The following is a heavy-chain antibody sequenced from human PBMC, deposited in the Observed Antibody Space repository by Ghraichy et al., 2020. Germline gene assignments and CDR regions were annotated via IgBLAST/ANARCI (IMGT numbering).Heavy chain of an antibody. CDR2: IGTAGDT. V-gene: IGHV3-13*04. Sequence: GGSLRLSCAASGFTFSSYDMHWVRQTTGKGLEWVSAIGTAGDTYYPGSVKGRFTISRENANNSLYLQMNSLRAGDTAVYYCARSSGSYYYMDVWGKGTTVTVSS. J-gene: IGHJ6*03. CDR1: GFTFSSYD. CDR3: ARSSGSYYYMDV. D-gene: IGHD6-6*01.